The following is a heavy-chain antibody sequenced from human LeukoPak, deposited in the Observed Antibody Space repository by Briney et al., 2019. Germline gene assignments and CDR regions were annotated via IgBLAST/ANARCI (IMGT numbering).Heavy chain of an antibody. CDR1: GFTFNTYA. CDR3: ARDNNWGSTHY. J-gene: IGHJ4*02. CDR2: ISYDGSEE. D-gene: IGHD7-27*01. Sequence: GRSLRLSCVASGFTFNTYAMHWVRQAPGKGLEWVAVISYDGSEEFYADSVKGRISISRDSSKNTLFLQMDSPRVEDTAIYYCARDNNWGSTHYWGQGTLVTVSS. V-gene: IGHV3-30*04.